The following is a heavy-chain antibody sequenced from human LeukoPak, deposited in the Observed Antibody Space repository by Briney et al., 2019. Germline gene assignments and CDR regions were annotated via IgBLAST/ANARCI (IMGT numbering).Heavy chain of an antibody. J-gene: IGHJ4*02. CDR2: ISYDGSNK. D-gene: IGHD5-24*01. V-gene: IGHV3-30-3*01. CDR3: ARGRGGDGYNWLCYFDY. CDR1: GFTFSSYA. Sequence: PGGSLRLSCAASGFTFSSYAMHWVRQAPGKGLEWVAVISYDGSNKYYADSVKGRFTISRENSKNTLYLQMNSLRSEDTAVYYCARGRGGDGYNWLCYFDYWGQGTLVTVSS.